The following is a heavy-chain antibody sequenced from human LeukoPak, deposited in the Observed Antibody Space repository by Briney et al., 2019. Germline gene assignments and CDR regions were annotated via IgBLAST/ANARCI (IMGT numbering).Heavy chain of an antibody. CDR3: ARDLAVAGTSGAFDI. Sequence: ASVRVSCKASGYTFTGYYMHWVRQAPGQGLEWMGWTNPNSGGTNYAQKFQGRVTMTRDTSISTAYMELSRLRSDDTAVYYCARDLAVAGTSGAFDIWGQGTMVTVSS. CDR2: TNPNSGGT. V-gene: IGHV1-2*02. D-gene: IGHD6-19*01. J-gene: IGHJ3*02. CDR1: GYTFTGYY.